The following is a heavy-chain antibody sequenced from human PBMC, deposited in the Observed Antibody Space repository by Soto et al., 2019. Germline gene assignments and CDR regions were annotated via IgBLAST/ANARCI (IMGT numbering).Heavy chain of an antibody. D-gene: IGHD3-10*01. CDR3: ARGGGSRPDY. Sequence: EVQLVESGGGLVQPGGSLRLSCAASGFTFSNYGMNWVRQAPGKGLEWVSYISSTTSTISYADSVKGRITISRDNAKNSRYLQMNRPREDDTAVYYCARGGGSRPDYWGQGTLVTVSS. CDR1: GFTFSNYG. J-gene: IGHJ4*02. CDR2: ISSTTSTI. V-gene: IGHV3-48*02.